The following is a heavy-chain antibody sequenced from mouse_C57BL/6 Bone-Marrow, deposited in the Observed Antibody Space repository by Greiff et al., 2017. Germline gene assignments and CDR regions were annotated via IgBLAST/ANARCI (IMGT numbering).Heavy chain of an antibody. D-gene: IGHD2-14*01. J-gene: IGHJ2*01. Sequence: QVQLQQSGAELARPGASVKLSCKASGYTFTSYGISWVKQRTGQGLEWIGEIYPRSGNTYYTEKFKGKATLTADKSSSTAYMELRSLTSEDAAVYFCARLGVRRYYIDYWGQGTTLTVAS. CDR1: GYTFTSYG. CDR3: ARLGVRRYYIDY. V-gene: IGHV1-81*01. CDR2: IYPRSGNT.